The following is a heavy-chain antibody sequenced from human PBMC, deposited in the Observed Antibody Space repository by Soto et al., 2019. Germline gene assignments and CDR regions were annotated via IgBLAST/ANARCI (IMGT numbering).Heavy chain of an antibody. D-gene: IGHD2-8*01. CDR3: ARDRDCTNGVCRNWFDP. CDR1: GYTFTSYA. CDR2: INAGNGNT. J-gene: IGHJ5*02. V-gene: IGHV1-3*01. Sequence: QVPLVQSGAEVKKPGASVKVSCKASGYTFTSYAMHWVRQAPGQRLEWMGWINAGNGNTKYSQKFQGRVTITRDTSASTAYIELSSLRSEDTAVYYCARDRDCTNGVCRNWFDPWGQGTLVTVSS.